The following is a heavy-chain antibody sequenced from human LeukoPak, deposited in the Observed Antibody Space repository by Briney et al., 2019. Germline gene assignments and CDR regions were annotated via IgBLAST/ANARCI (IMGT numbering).Heavy chain of an antibody. CDR3: ARDRAKWELLPFEY. Sequence: ASVKVSCKASGYTFTSYGVSWVRQVPGQGLEWMGWISAFNGNTNYAEKVQGRITMTTDTSTSTAYMELTSLRSDDTAVYYCARDRAKWELLPFEYWGQGTLVTVFS. D-gene: IGHD1-26*01. J-gene: IGHJ4*02. V-gene: IGHV1-18*01. CDR1: GYTFTSYG. CDR2: ISAFNGNT.